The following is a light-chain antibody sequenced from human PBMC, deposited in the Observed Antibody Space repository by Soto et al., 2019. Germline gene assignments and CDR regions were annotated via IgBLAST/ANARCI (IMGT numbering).Light chain of an antibody. Sequence: EIVLTQSPGTLSLSPGERATLSCRASRHVTSNYFAWYQQKPGQAPRLLIYAASSRATGIPDRFTGSGSGTDFTLTIDRLEPEDFAVYYCQHYVSPWTFGQGTKVEIK. CDR1: RHVTSNY. V-gene: IGKV3-20*01. CDR3: QHYVSPWT. CDR2: AAS. J-gene: IGKJ1*01.